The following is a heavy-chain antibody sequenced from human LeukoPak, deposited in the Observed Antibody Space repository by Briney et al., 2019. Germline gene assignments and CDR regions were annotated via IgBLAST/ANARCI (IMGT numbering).Heavy chain of an antibody. CDR2: IYYSGST. V-gene: IGHV4-39*01. CDR3: ASPGIAAAGTSGY. Sequence: PSETLSLTCTVSGGSISSSSYYWGWIRQPPVKGLEWIGSIYYSGSTYYNPSLKSRVTISVDTSKNQFSLKLSSVTAADTAVYYCASPGIAAAGTSGYWGQGTLVTVSS. D-gene: IGHD6-13*01. J-gene: IGHJ4*02. CDR1: GGSISSSSYY.